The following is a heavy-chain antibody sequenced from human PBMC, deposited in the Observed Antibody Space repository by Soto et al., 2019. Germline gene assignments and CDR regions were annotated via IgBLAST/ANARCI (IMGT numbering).Heavy chain of an antibody. CDR2: ISSRSDI. J-gene: IGHJ4*02. Sequence: PGGSLRLSCVGSGFTFSTYSINWVRQAPGKGLEWVSSISSRSDIYYADSVKGRFTISRDNAKNSVSLQMNSLRAEDTAVYHCARDRYGYGVDYWGQGTLVTVSS. V-gene: IGHV3-21*01. D-gene: IGHD5-18*01. CDR3: ARDRYGYGVDY. CDR1: GFTFSTYS.